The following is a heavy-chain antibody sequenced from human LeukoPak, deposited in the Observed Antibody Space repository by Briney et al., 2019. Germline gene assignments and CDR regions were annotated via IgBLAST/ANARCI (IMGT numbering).Heavy chain of an antibody. CDR2: ISSNGGST. CDR1: GFTFSSHA. J-gene: IGHJ4*02. D-gene: IGHD1-26*01. CDR3: AREDSGSYGGGSSFDC. Sequence: PGGSLRLSCAASGFTFSSHAMHWVRQAPGKGLEYVSAISSNGGSTYYANSVKGRFTNSRDNSKNTLYLQMGSLRAEDMAVYYCAREDSGSYGGGSSFDCWGQGTLVTVSS. V-gene: IGHV3-64*01.